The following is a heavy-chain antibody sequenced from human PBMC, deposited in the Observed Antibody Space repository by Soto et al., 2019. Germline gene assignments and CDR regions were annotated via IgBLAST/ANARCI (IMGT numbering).Heavy chain of an antibody. Sequence: EVQLLESGGGLVQPGGSLRLSCAASGFTFSSYAMSWVRQAPGKGLEWVSAISGSGGSTYYADSVKGRFTISRDNSKNTLYLQMNRLRAEDTAVYYCAKSRRDGENAEYFQHWGQGTLVTVSS. J-gene: IGHJ1*01. CDR2: ISGSGGST. CDR1: GFTFSSYA. CDR3: AKSRRDGENAEYFQH. V-gene: IGHV3-23*01.